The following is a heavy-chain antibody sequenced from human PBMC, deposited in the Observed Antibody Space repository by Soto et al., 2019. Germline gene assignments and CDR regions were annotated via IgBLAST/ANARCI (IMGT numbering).Heavy chain of an antibody. CDR2: IKGDGSEK. D-gene: IGHD1-26*01. CDR1: GFTFSSYW. V-gene: IGHV3-7*01. J-gene: IGHJ5*02. Sequence: PGGSLRLSCAASGFTFSSYWMNWARQAPGKGLEWVAHIKGDGSEKHYVGSEKGRFTISRDNAKNSVYLQLNSLRVEGTAVYYCARDWDTWGQGTLVTVSS. CDR3: ARDWDT.